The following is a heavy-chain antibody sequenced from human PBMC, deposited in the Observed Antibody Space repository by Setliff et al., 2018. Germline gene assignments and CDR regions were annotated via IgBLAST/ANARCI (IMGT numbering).Heavy chain of an antibody. CDR2: IRGSGGST. J-gene: IGHJ5*01. V-gene: IGHV3-23*01. D-gene: IGHD4-17*01. Sequence: PGGSLRLSCVASGLTFSSYAMTWVRQAPGKGLEWLSAIRGSGGSTLYADSVKGRFTISRDNSQNTLYLQMNSLRVEDTAVYYCAKDPNGDYVGAFDSWGHGTLVTV. CDR3: AKDPNGDYVGAFDS. CDR1: GLTFSSYA.